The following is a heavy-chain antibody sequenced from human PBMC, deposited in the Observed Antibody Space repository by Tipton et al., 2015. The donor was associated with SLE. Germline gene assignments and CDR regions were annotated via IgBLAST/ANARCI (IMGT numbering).Heavy chain of an antibody. CDR2: NYTSGST. CDR1: GGSISSYY. CDR3: AREEYCSSTSCLYYYYGMDV. V-gene: IGHV4-4*08. Sequence: TLSLTCTVSGGSISSYYWSWIRQPPGKGLEWIVYNYTSGSTNYNPSLKSRVTISVDTSKNQFSLKLSSVTAADTAVCYCAREEYCSSTSCLYYYYGMDVWGQGTTVTVSS. J-gene: IGHJ6*02. D-gene: IGHD2-2*01.